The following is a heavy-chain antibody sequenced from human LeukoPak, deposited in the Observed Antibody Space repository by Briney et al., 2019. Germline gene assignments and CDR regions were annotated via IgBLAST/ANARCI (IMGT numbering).Heavy chain of an antibody. CDR1: GGTFSSYA. CDR2: IIPILGIA. CDR3: ASSSWYGSLYYYYGMDV. V-gene: IGHV1-69*04. D-gene: IGHD6-13*01. Sequence: SVKVSCKASGGTFSSYAISWVRQAPGQGLEWMGRIIPILGIANYAQKFQGRVTITADKSTSTAYMELSSLRSEDTAVYYCASSSWYGSLYYYYGMDVWGQGTTFTVSS. J-gene: IGHJ6*02.